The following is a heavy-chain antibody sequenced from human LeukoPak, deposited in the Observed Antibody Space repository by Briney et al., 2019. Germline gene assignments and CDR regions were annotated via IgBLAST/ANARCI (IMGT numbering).Heavy chain of an antibody. CDR1: GFTFDDYA. V-gene: IGHV3-43D*03. J-gene: IGHJ4*02. D-gene: IGHD6-13*01. CDR3: AKDTLRSSSWDFDY. Sequence: GGSLRLSYAASGFTFDDYAMHWVRQAPGKGLEWVSLISWDGGSTYYADSVKGRFTISRDNSKNSLYLQMNSLRAEDTALYYCAKDTLRSSSWDFDYWGQGTLVTVSS. CDR2: ISWDGGST.